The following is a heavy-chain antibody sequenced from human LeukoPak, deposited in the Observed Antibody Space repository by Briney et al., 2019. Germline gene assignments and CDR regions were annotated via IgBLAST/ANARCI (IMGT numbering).Heavy chain of an antibody. CDR1: GFIFSSYT. CDR3: ARGRRDPRDFDY. Sequence: GGSLRLSCAASGFIFSSYTMTWVRQAPGKGLELVSSISGSSTYIYYGDSVKGRFTISRDSAKNSLYLQMNSLRAEDTAVYYCARGRRDPRDFDYWGQGTLVTVSS. CDR2: ISGSSTYI. J-gene: IGHJ4*02. V-gene: IGHV3-21*06.